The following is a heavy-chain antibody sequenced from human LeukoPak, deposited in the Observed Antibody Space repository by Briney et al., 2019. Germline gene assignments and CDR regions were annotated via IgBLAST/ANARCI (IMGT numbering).Heavy chain of an antibody. D-gene: IGHD1-1*01. CDR3: ARGDNWNFAHLDY. CDR2: ISSSGSYI. Sequence: GGSLRLSCAASGFTFSTYSLNWVRQAPGKGLEWISSISSSGSYIYYADSLKGRFTISRDNAKNSLYLQMNSLRAEDTAVYYCARGDNWNFAHLDYWGQGTLVTVSS. J-gene: IGHJ4*02. CDR1: GFTFSTYS. V-gene: IGHV3-21*01.